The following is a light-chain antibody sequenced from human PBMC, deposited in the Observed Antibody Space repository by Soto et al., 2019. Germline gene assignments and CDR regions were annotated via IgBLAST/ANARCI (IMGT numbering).Light chain of an antibody. CDR3: QQYDRSPRT. V-gene: IGKV3-20*01. J-gene: IGKJ1*01. Sequence: EIVFTHSAGTLSFSGVERATLSCRASQTFTTSSLAWYQQKPGQAPRRLISGASNRATGIPDRFSGSGSGTDFTLTISRLEPEDFAVYYCQQYDRSPRTFGQGTKVDIK. CDR2: GAS. CDR1: QTFTTSS.